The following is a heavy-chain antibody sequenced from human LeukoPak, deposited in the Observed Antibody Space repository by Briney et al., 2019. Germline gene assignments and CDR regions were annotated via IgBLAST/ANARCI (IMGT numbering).Heavy chain of an antibody. V-gene: IGHV1-18*01. CDR2: ISAYNGNT. Sequence: ASVKFSCKASGYTFTSYGISWVRQAPGQGLEWMGWISAYNGNTNYAQKLQGRVTMTTDTSTSTAYMELRSLRSDDTAVYYCARDRYCSSTSCYEYYYYGMDVWGQGTTVTVSS. D-gene: IGHD2-2*01. CDR3: ARDRYCSSTSCYEYYYYGMDV. J-gene: IGHJ6*02. CDR1: GYTFTSYG.